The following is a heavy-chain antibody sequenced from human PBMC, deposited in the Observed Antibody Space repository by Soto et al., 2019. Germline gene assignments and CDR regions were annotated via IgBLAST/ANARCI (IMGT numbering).Heavy chain of an antibody. CDR1: GFAISRGYY. CDR3: AREKVGTTFFDN. Sequence: LSLTCSVSGFAISRGYYWSWVRQPPGKGLEWIGSVYPSVSSYHNPSLATRLRLSIDTSKNQFTLNLTSVTAADTALYFCAREKVGTTFFDNWGQGIQVTVSS. J-gene: IGHJ4*02. CDR2: VYPSVSS. V-gene: IGHV4-38-2*02. D-gene: IGHD1-1*01.